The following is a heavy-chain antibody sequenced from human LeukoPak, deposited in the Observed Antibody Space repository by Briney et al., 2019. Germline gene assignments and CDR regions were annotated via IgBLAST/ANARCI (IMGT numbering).Heavy chain of an antibody. D-gene: IGHD6-19*01. CDR1: GYTFTGYY. V-gene: IGHV1-2*06. Sequence: ASVKVSCKASGYTFTGYYMHWVRQAPGQGLEWMGRINPNSGGTNYAQKFQGRVTMTTDTSTSTAYMELRSLRSDDTAVYYCARGAPVAGSNNWFDPWGQGTLVTVSS. CDR3: ARGAPVAGSNNWFDP. J-gene: IGHJ5*02. CDR2: INPNSGGT.